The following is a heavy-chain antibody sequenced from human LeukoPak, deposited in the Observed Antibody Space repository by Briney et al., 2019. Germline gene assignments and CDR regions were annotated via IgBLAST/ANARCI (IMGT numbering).Heavy chain of an antibody. CDR3: ARRLTQYDCFDP. D-gene: IGHD2-2*01. Sequence: SQTLSLTCAISGDSVSSNSVTWNWIRQSPSRGLEWLGRTYYRSTWYNDYAVSVRGRITVNPDTSRNQFSLHLNSVTPEDTAVYYCARRLTQYDCFDPWGQGILVTVSS. V-gene: IGHV6-1*01. J-gene: IGHJ5*02. CDR2: TYYRSTWYN. CDR1: GDSVSSNSVT.